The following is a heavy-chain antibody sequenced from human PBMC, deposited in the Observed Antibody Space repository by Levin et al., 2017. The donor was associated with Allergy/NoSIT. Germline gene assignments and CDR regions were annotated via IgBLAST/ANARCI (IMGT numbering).Heavy chain of an antibody. CDR3: ARGNQDILTGYHRKFDY. D-gene: IGHD3-9*01. CDR1: GGSFSGYY. V-gene: IGHV4-34*01. Sequence: SETLSLTCAVYGGSFSGYYWSWIRQPPGKGLEWIGEINHSGSTNYNPSLKSRVTISVDTSKNQFSLKLSSVTAADTAVYYCARGNQDILTGYHRKFDYWGQGTLVTVSS. CDR2: INHSGST. J-gene: IGHJ4*02.